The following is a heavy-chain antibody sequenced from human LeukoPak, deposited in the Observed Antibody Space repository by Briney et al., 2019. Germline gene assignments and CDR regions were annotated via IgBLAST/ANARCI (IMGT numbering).Heavy chain of an antibody. CDR3: ARARSYCSSTSCYEIDAFDI. D-gene: IGHD2-2*01. CDR2: TYYSGST. Sequence: TSETLSLTCTVSGGSISSGGYYWSWIRQHPGKGLEWIGYTYYSGSTYYNPSLKSRVTISVDTSKNQFSLKLSSVTAADTAVYYCARARSYCSSTSCYEIDAFDIWGQGTMVTVSS. J-gene: IGHJ3*02. V-gene: IGHV4-31*03. CDR1: GGSISSGGYY.